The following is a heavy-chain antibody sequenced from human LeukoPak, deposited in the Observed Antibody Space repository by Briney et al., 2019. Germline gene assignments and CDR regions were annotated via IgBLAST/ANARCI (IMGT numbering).Heavy chain of an antibody. V-gene: IGHV1-46*01. J-gene: IGHJ4*02. D-gene: IGHD3-9*01. CDR2: IDPSGGDT. CDR1: GYTFTTYY. Sequence: ASVKVSCKASGYTFTTYYMHWVRQAPGQGLEWMGMIDPSGGDTVYTQRFQDRLTVTTDTSTSTVYMELSSLTSEDTGVYYCVANPFDLWGQGTLVTVSS. CDR3: VANPFDL.